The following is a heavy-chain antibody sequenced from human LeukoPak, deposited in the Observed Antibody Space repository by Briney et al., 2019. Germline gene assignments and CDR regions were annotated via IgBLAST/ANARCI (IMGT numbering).Heavy chain of an antibody. CDR1: GFTFSSYT. V-gene: IGHV3-21*01. CDR2: ISNSGSYI. D-gene: IGHD1-26*01. J-gene: IGHJ6*03. Sequence: GGSLRLTCAASGFTFSSYTMTWVRQTPRKGLEWISFISNSGSYIYYADSVKGRFTISRDNAKNSLYLQMNSLRAEDTAVYYCARDPGVVGVGAPADYYLYMDVWGKGTTVTVS. CDR3: ARDPGVVGVGAPADYYLYMDV.